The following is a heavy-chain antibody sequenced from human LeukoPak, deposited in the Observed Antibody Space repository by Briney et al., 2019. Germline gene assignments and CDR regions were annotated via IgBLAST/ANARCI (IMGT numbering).Heavy chain of an antibody. J-gene: IGHJ4*02. CDR3: AKGVRAAAGPSFDY. D-gene: IGHD6-13*01. CDR2: ISGSGGAT. Sequence: PGGSLRLSCAASGFTFSSYAMSWVRQAPGKGLEWVSSISGSGGATYYADSVKGRFTISRDNSKNTLYLQMNSLRAEDTAVYHCAKGVRAAAGPSFDYWGQGSLVTVSS. CDR1: GFTFSSYA. V-gene: IGHV3-23*01.